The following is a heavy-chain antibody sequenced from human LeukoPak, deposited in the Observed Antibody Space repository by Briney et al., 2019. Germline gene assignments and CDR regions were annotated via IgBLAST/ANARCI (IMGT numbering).Heavy chain of an antibody. CDR2: ISYGGSNK. J-gene: IGHJ3*02. CDR3: ARERLLRAFDI. CDR1: GFTFSGYA. D-gene: IGHD2-21*02. Sequence: GGSLRLSCAASGFTFSGYAMHWVRQAPGKGLEWVAVISYGGSNKYYADSVKGRFTISRDNSKNTLYLQMNSLRAEDTAVYYCARERLLRAFDIWGQGTMVTVSS. V-gene: IGHV3-30-3*01.